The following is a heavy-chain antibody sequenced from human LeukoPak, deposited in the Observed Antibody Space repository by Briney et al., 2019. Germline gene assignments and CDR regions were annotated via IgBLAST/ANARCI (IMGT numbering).Heavy chain of an antibody. J-gene: IGHJ4*02. CDR1: DESFSGYY. V-gene: IGHV4-34*01. D-gene: IGHD2-15*01. CDR3: AREGRGGHNFDY. CDR2: INYSGST. Sequence: SETLSLTCAASDESFSGYYWNWIRQPPGRGLEWIGEINYSGSTQYHPSLKSRVSMSVDKSKKQVSLKPSSVAVADTAVYYCAREGRGGHNFDYWGQGTLAIVSS.